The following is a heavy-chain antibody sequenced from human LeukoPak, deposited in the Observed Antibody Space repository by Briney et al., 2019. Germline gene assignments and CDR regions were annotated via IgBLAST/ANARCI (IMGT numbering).Heavy chain of an antibody. Sequence: SETLSLTCTVSGVSISSSNSYWGWIRQPPGKGLEWIGSIYYSGNTYYNASLKSQVSISIDTSKNQFSLKLSSVTAADTAVYYCARQGYYYDSSGAAFDYWGQGTLVTVSS. D-gene: IGHD3-22*01. CDR2: IYYSGNT. CDR3: ARQGYYYDSSGAAFDY. V-gene: IGHV4-39*01. CDR1: GVSISSSNSY. J-gene: IGHJ4*02.